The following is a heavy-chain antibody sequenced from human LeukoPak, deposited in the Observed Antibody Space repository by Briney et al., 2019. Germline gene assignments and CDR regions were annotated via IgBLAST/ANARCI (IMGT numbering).Heavy chain of an antibody. Sequence: PGGSLRLSCAASGFTFSSYGMHWVRQAPGKGLEWVAVIWYDGSNKYYADSVKGRFTISRDNSKNTLYLQMNSLRAEDTAVYYCATLDSGSDYFDYWGQGTLVTVSS. J-gene: IGHJ4*02. V-gene: IGHV3-33*01. CDR2: IWYDGSNK. CDR1: GFTFSSYG. D-gene: IGHD1-26*01. CDR3: ATLDSGSDYFDY.